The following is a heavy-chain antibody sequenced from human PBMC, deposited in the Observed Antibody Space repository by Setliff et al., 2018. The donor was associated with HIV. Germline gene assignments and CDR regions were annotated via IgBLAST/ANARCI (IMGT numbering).Heavy chain of an antibody. CDR3: SKVSSYDYSKYFDY. J-gene: IGHJ4*02. V-gene: IGHV3-7*03. Sequence: GGSLRLSCVASEFIFSNYWMNWVRQAPGKGLEWVANIKPDGTEKNYMDSVKGRFTISRDNSKNTVYLQMSSLRADDTAVYYCSKVSSYDYSKYFDYWGQGTQVTVSS. CDR2: IKPDGTEK. CDR1: EFIFSNYW. D-gene: IGHD5-18*01.